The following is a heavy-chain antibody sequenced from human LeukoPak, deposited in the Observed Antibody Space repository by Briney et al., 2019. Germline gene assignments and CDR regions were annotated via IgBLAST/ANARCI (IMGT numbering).Heavy chain of an antibody. D-gene: IGHD3-10*01. J-gene: IGHJ4*02. V-gene: IGHV3-48*03. CDR1: GFTFSSYE. CDR2: ISSSGSTI. CDR3: ARDFFGSYDY. Sequence: GGSLRLSCAASGFTFSSYEMSWVRQAPGKGLEWVSYISSSGSTIYYADSVKGRFTISRDNAKNSLYLQMNSLRAEDTAAYYCARDFFGSYDYWGQGTLVTVSS.